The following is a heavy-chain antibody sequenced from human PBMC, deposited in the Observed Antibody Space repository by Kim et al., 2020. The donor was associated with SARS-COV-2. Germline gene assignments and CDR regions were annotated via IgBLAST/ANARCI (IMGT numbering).Heavy chain of an antibody. V-gene: IGHV1-69*01. CDR3: ARESYYGSGSYDY. J-gene: IGHJ4*02. D-gene: IGHD3-10*01. Sequence: YAQKFQGRVTITADEATSTAYMGLSSLRSEDTAVYYCARESYYGSGSYDYWGQGTLVTVSS.